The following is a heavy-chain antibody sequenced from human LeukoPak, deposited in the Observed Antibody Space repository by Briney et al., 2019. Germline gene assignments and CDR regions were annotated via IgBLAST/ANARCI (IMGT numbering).Heavy chain of an antibody. CDR3: ARDLGYCSGGSCYVYNWFDP. CDR2: INSDGSST. J-gene: IGHJ5*02. CDR1: GFTFSSYW. V-gene: IGHV3-74*01. D-gene: IGHD2-15*01. Sequence: PGGSLRLSCAASGFTFSSYWMHRVRQAPGKGLVWVSRINSDGSSTSYADSVKGRFTISRDNAKNTLYLQMNSLRAEDTAVYYCARDLGYCSGGSCYVYNWFDPWGQGTLVTVSS.